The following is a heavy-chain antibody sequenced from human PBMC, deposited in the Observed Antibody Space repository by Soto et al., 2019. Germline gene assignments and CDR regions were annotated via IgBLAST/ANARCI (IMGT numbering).Heavy chain of an antibody. Sequence: SVKVSCKASGGTFSSYAISWVRQAPGQGLEWMGGIIPIFGTANYAQKFQGRVTITADKSTSTAYMELSSLRSEDTAVYYCARWCSYDFWSGYYEDAGAFDIWGQGTMVTVSS. CDR2: IIPIFGTA. V-gene: IGHV1-69*06. CDR1: GGTFSSYA. J-gene: IGHJ3*02. D-gene: IGHD3-3*01. CDR3: ARWCSYDFWSGYYEDAGAFDI.